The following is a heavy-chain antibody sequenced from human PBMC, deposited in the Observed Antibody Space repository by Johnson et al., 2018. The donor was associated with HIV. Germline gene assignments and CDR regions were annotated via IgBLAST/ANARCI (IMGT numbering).Heavy chain of an antibody. V-gene: IGHV3-13*01. Sequence: MQLVESGGGVVQPGRSLRLSCAASGFTVSSNYMSWVRQATGKGLEWVSAIGTAGDTYYPGSVKGRFTISRENAKNSLYLQMNSLRAGDTAVYYCARVGTTVDAFDIWGQGTVVTVSS. D-gene: IGHD4-17*01. CDR2: IGTAGDT. J-gene: IGHJ3*02. CDR1: GFTVSSNY. CDR3: ARVGTTVDAFDI.